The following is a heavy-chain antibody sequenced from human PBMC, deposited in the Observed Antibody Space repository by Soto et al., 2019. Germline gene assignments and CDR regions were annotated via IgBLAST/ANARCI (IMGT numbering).Heavy chain of an antibody. CDR3: ARDSGRGREYGMDV. J-gene: IGHJ6*02. Sequence: QVQLQESGPGLVKPSGTLSLTCAVSGGSISSSNWWSWVRQPPGKGLEWIGEIYHSGGTNYNPSLKSRVTISIDKSNTQFSLKLSSLTAADTAVYYCARDSGRGREYGMDVWGQGTTVTVSS. V-gene: IGHV4-4*02. CDR2: IYHSGGT. D-gene: IGHD6-25*01. CDR1: GGSISSSNW.